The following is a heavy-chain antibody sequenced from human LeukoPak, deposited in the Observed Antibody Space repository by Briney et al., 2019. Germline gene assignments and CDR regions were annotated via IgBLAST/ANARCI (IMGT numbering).Heavy chain of an antibody. CDR1: GFTFSSYW. D-gene: IGHD4-17*01. Sequence: GGSLRLSCAASGFTFSSYWMHWVRQAPGKGLVWVSVISGSGGSTYYADSVKGRFTISRDNSKNTLYLQMNSLGAEDTAVYYRAKEIYGDSTGGRFQHWGQGTLVTVSS. CDR2: ISGSGGST. J-gene: IGHJ1*01. V-gene: IGHV3-23*01. CDR3: AKEIYGDSTGGRFQH.